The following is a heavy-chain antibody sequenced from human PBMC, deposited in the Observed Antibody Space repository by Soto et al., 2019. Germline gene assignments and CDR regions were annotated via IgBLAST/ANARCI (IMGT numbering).Heavy chain of an antibody. V-gene: IGHV3-48*01. D-gene: IGHD3-10*01. CDR1: GFTFSSYS. CDR3: ARVFWPGSGSGTDV. J-gene: IGHJ6*04. CDR2: ISSSSSTI. Sequence: EVQLVESGGGLVQPGGSLRLSCAASGFTFSSYSMNWVRQAPGKGLGWVSYISSSSSTIYYADSVKGRFTISRDNAKNSLYLQMNSLRAEDTAVYYCARVFWPGSGSGTDVWGKGTTVTVSS.